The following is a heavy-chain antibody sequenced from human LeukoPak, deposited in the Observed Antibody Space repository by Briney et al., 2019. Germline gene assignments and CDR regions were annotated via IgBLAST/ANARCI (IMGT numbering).Heavy chain of an antibody. Sequence: GASVKVSCKASGYTFTSYAMHWVRQAPGQRLEWMGWINAGNGNTKYSQKFQGRVTITRDTSASTAYMELSSLRSEDTAVYYCARAHAYSSGWYYFDYWGQGTLVTVSS. D-gene: IGHD6-19*01. V-gene: IGHV1-3*01. CDR2: INAGNGNT. J-gene: IGHJ4*02. CDR1: GYTFTSYA. CDR3: ARAHAYSSGWYYFDY.